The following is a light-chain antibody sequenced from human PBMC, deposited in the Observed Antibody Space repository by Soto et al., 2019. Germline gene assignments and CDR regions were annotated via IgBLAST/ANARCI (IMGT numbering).Light chain of an antibody. CDR2: DAS. CDR1: QSISSG. Sequence: DIQMTQSPSTLSASVGDRVTITCRASQSISSGLAWYRQKPGKAPKLLIYDASSLKSGVPSRFSGSGSGTDFTLTISSLEPEDFAVYYCQQRSNWPLTFGPGTKVDI. V-gene: IGKV1-5*01. J-gene: IGKJ3*01. CDR3: QQRSNWPLT.